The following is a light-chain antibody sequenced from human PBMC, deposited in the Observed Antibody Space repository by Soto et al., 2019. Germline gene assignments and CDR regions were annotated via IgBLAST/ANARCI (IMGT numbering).Light chain of an antibody. CDR1: QSVSNNY. Sequence: ENVLTQSPGTLSLSPGERATLSCRASQSVSNNYLAWYQHKPGQAPRVLIYGASSRATGIPDRFSGRGSGTDFTLTISRLEPEDFAVYYCHQYGSSPTFGQGTKVEIK. CDR3: HQYGSSPT. V-gene: IGKV3-20*01. J-gene: IGKJ1*01. CDR2: GAS.